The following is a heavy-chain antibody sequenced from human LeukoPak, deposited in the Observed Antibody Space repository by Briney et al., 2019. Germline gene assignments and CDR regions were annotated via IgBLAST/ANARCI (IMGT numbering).Heavy chain of an antibody. V-gene: IGHV3-30*04. D-gene: IGHD6-13*01. J-gene: IGHJ4*02. CDR1: GFTFSSYA. CDR3: ARDDIAAAGIDY. CDR2: ISYDGSNK. Sequence: GRSLRLSCAASGFTFSSYAMHWVRQAPGKGLEWVAVISYDGSNKYYADSVKGRFTISRDNSKNTLYLQTNSLRAEDTAVYYCARDDIAAAGIDYWGQGTLVTVSS.